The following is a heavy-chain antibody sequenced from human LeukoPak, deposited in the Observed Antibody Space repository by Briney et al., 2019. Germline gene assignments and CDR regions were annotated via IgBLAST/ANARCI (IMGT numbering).Heavy chain of an antibody. CDR3: AREGSGYSYGLGY. V-gene: IGHV4-59*01. CDR1: GGSTSSYY. J-gene: IGHJ4*02. CDR2: IYYSGST. D-gene: IGHD5-18*01. Sequence: ASETLSLTCTVSGGSTSSYYWSWIRQTPGKGLEWIGNIYYSGSTNYNPSLKSRVIISVDTSKNQFSLKLSSVTAADTALYYCAREGSGYSYGLGYWGQGSLVTVPS.